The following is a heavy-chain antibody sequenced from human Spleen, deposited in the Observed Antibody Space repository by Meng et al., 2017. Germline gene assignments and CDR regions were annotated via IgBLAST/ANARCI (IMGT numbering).Heavy chain of an antibody. CDR3: GRTRIRLWLRYFDH. CDR2: IKQDGSEE. J-gene: IGHJ4*02. D-gene: IGHD5-18*01. V-gene: IGHV3-7*01. CDR1: GFIFGAYW. Sequence: GESLKISCAGSGFIFGAYWMTWVRQTPGKGLEWVANIKQDGSEESYVDSVKGRFIISRDNAKNSLYLQMNNLRVEDTAVYYCGRTRIRLWLRYFDHWGQGTLVTVSS.